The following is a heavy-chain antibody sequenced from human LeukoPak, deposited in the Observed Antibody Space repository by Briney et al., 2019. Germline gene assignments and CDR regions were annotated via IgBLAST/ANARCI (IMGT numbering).Heavy chain of an antibody. CDR3: ARDPYYDGPSFGAFDI. CDR2: IKKDGEEK. J-gene: IGHJ3*02. V-gene: IGHV3-7*01. D-gene: IGHD3-22*01. Sequence: GGSLRLSSAASGFTISGSVMSWVRQAPGKGLEWVANIKKDGEEKVYVDSVKGRFTISRDNAMNSLYLQMNTLRAEDTAVYYCARDPYYDGPSFGAFDIWGQGTIVTVSS. CDR1: GFTISGSV.